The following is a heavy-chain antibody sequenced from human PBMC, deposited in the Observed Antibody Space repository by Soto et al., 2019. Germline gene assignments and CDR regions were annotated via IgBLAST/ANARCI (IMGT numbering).Heavy chain of an antibody. CDR1: GYTFTSYG. D-gene: IGHD2-8*01. CDR3: ARAFIMVYAPLSDYYYYYGMDV. CDR2: IIPIFGTA. V-gene: IGHV1-69*13. Sequence: QVQLVQSGAEVKKPGASVKVSCKASGYTFTSYGISWVRQAPGQGLEWMGWIIPIFGTANYAQKFQGRVTITADESTSTAYMELSSLRSEDTAVYYCARAFIMVYAPLSDYYYYYGMDVWGQGTTVTVSS. J-gene: IGHJ6*02.